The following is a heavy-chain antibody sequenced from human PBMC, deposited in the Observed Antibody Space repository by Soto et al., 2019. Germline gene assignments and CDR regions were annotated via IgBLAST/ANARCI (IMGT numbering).Heavy chain of an antibody. CDR3: ARDGYYYDSSGYWHAFEI. Sequence: SETLSLTCTVSDGSISSYYWSGIRQPPGKGLEWIGYIYYSGSTNYNLSLKIRVTISVDTSKNQFSLKLSSVTAADAAVYYCARDGYYYDSSGYWHAFEIWGQGTMVTVS. D-gene: IGHD3-22*01. CDR1: DGSISSYY. CDR2: IYYSGST. J-gene: IGHJ3*02. V-gene: IGHV4-59*01.